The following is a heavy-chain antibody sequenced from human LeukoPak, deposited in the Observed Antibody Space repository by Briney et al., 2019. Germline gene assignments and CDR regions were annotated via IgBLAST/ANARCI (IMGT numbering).Heavy chain of an antibody. CDR1: GYTFTSYG. CDR3: ARDRDIVATADFDAFDI. J-gene: IGHJ3*02. CDR2: IIPIFGTA. D-gene: IGHD5-12*01. Sequence: SVKVSCKASGYTFTSYGISWVRQAPGQGLEWMGGIIPIFGTANYAQKFQGRVTITADESTSTAYMELSSLRSEDTAVYYCARDRDIVATADFDAFDIWGQGTMVTVSS. V-gene: IGHV1-69*13.